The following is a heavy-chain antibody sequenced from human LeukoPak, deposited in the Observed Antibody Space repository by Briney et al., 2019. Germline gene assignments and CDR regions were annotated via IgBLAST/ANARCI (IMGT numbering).Heavy chain of an antibody. D-gene: IGHD3-10*01. V-gene: IGHV1-18*04. CDR2: ISAYNGDT. Sequence: ASVTVSCKASGYTFTGYYMHWVRQAPGQGLEWMGWISAYNGDTNYAQEFQGRVTMTTDTSTSTAYMELRNLRSDDTAVYFCARGGSGSSFTDYWGQGTLVTVSS. J-gene: IGHJ4*02. CDR1: GYTFTGYY. CDR3: ARGGSGSSFTDY.